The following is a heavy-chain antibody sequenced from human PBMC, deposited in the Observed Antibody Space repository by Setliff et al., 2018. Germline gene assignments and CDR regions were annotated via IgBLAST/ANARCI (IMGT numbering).Heavy chain of an antibody. CDR3: VTDPPNSGWSFDC. J-gene: IGHJ5*01. D-gene: IGHD6-19*01. Sequence: GGSLRLSCGASGFTFSTHAIHWVRQAPGKGLEWVAMIWSDGINKFYGGPVKGRFIVSRDNSKNTVFLQMNDLRVEDTAVYYCVTDPPNSGWSFDCWGQGTPVTVSS. V-gene: IGHV3-33*03. CDR2: IWSDGINK. CDR1: GFTFSTHA.